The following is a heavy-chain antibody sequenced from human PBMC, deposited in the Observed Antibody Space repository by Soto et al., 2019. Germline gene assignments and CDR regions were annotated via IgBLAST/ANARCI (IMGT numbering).Heavy chain of an antibody. CDR3: VRDPHSSSCFDQ. J-gene: IGHJ4*02. CDR1: GFTFSIYW. Sequence: GGSLRLSCAASGFTFSIYWMHWVRQAPGKGLVWVSRINGVGRSTTYADSVKGRFTISRDNARNTLYLQMNSLRVEDTAVYYCVRDPHSSSCFDQWGQGTLVTVS. V-gene: IGHV3-74*01. CDR2: INGVGRST. D-gene: IGHD6-13*01.